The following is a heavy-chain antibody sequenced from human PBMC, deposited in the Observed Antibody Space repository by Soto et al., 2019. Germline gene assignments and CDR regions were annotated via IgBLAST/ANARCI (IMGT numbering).Heavy chain of an antibody. V-gene: IGHV1-18*01. Sequence: QVHLVQSGAEVKKPGASVKVSCKASGYTFTSYGITWVRQAPGQGLEWMGWISAHNGNTDYAQKLQGRVIVTRDTSTSTAYMELRXLXSDXTXVYYCARGRYGDYWGQGALVTVSS. CDR1: GYTFTSYG. D-gene: IGHD1-1*01. CDR2: ISAHNGNT. CDR3: ARGRYGDY. J-gene: IGHJ4*02.